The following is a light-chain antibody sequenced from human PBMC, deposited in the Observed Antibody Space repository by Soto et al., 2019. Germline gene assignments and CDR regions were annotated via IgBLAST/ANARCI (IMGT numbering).Light chain of an antibody. J-gene: IGKJ5*01. CDR1: QSVSS. CDR2: GAA. V-gene: IGKV3-15*01. CDR3: QQYNKWPQT. Sequence: EIVMTQSPATLSVSPGERATLSCRASQSVSSLAWYQQKPGQAPRLPIYGAATRATGIPARFSGSGSGTEFTLTISSLQSEDFAVYYCQQYNKWPQTFGQGTRLEIK.